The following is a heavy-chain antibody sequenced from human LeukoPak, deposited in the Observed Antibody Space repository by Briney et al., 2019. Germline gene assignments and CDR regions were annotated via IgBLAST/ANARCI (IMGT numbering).Heavy chain of an antibody. CDR2: IYHSGST. Sequence: SQTLSLTCTVSGGSISSGGYYWSWIRQPPGKGLEWIGYIYHSGSTYYNPSLKSRVTISVDRSKNQFSLKLSSVTAADTAVYYCAGVTAFAGGDWFDPWGQGTLVTVSS. CDR3: AGVTAFAGGDWFDP. CDR1: GGSISSGGYY. D-gene: IGHD2-2*01. J-gene: IGHJ5*02. V-gene: IGHV4-30-2*01.